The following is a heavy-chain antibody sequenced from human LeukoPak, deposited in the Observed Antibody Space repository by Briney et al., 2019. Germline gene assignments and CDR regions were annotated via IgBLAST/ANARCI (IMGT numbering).Heavy chain of an antibody. CDR1: EFMFNTYG. J-gene: IGHJ3*02. CDR3: ARDQSPNALDI. V-gene: IGHV3-33*01. CDR2: MWYDPSNR. Sequence: PGGSLRLSCAASEFMFNTYGMHWVRQAPGKGLEWVAVMWYDPSNRYYADSVKGRFTISRDNSKNTLYLEMNSLRAEDTAVYFCARDQSPNALDIWGQGTMVIVSS.